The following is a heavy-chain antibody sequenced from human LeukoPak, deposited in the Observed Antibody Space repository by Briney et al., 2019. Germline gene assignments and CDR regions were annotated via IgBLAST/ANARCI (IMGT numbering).Heavy chain of an antibody. V-gene: IGHV4-39*01. CDR3: ARHAVVDAYPRYFQH. D-gene: IGHD5-12*01. J-gene: IGHJ1*01. CDR1: GDSISNKIYY. CDR2: LSSSGSV. Sequence: SQTLSLTCTVSGDSISNKIYYWGWIRQPPGKGLEWIGSLSSSGSVYYNPSLESRVTVSIDTSKNRFSLRLTSVIAADTAVYYCARHAVVDAYPRYFQHWGQGTLITVSS.